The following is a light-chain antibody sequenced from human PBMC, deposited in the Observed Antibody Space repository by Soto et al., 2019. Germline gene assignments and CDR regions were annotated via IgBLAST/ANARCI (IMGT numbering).Light chain of an antibody. CDR1: ETTANY. V-gene: IGKV1-39*01. CDR3: QQTYISPPT. CDR2: SAS. J-gene: IGKJ4*01. Sequence: DIQMTQSPSSLSASVGDRVTITCRASETTANYLNWYQHKPGKAPKLLIHSASSLQSGVPSRFSGRGSGTDFTLTINSLQPEDFATYSCQQTYISPPTFGGGPKVDIK.